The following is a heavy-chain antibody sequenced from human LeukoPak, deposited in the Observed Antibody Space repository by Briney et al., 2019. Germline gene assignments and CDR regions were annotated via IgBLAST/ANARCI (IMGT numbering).Heavy chain of an antibody. CDR2: IYYSGTT. CDR3: ARRRLNYYDSDAFDI. D-gene: IGHD3-22*01. Sequence: PSETLSLTCTVSGDSISSYYWSWIRQPPGKTLEWIGYIYYSGTTNYNPSLKSRVTMSVDTSKNQFFLNLSSVTAADTAVYYCARRRLNYYDSDAFDIWGQGTMVTVSS. J-gene: IGHJ3*02. CDR1: GDSISSYY. V-gene: IGHV4-59*08.